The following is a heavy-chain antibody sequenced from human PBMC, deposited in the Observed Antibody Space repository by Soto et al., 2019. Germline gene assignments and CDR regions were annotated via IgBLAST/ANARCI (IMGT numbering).Heavy chain of an antibody. D-gene: IGHD3-22*01. CDR3: AKDPIVVVITPYFDY. CDR2: ISYDGSNK. CDR1: GFTFSSYG. V-gene: IGHV3-30*18. Sequence: GSLRLSCAASGFTFSSYGMHWVRQAPGKGLEWVAVISYDGSNKYYADSVKGRFTISRDNSKNTLYLQMNSLRAEDTAVYYCAKDPIVVVITPYFDYWGQGTLVTVSS. J-gene: IGHJ4*02.